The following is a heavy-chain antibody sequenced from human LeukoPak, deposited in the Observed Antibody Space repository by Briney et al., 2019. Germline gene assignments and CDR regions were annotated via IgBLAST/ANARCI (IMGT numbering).Heavy chain of an antibody. Sequence: ASVKVSCKASGYTLTSFSISWVRQAPGQGLEWMGWISAYNGYTDYAQKLQGRVTMTTDKSTSTAYMGLSSLRSEDTAVYYCAVDDYYDSSGYYLGHWGQGTLVTVSS. V-gene: IGHV1-18*01. J-gene: IGHJ4*02. D-gene: IGHD3-22*01. CDR2: ISAYNGYT. CDR3: AVDDYYDSSGYYLGH. CDR1: GYTLTSFS.